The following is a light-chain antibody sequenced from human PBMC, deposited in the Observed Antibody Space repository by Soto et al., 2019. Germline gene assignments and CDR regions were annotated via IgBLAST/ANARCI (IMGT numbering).Light chain of an antibody. V-gene: IGKV3-20*01. CDR2: GAS. CDR1: QSVSSSY. J-gene: IGKJ1*01. CDR3: QQFGSSPPVWT. Sequence: EIVLTQSPGTLSLSPGARATLSCRASQSVSSSYLAWYQQKPGQAPRLLIYGASSRATGIPDRFSGSGSGTDFTLTISRLEPEDFAVYYCQQFGSSPPVWTFGQGTKVEIK.